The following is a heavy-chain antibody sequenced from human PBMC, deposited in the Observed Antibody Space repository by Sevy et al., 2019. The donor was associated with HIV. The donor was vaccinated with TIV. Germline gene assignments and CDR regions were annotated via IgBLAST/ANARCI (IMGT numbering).Heavy chain of an antibody. V-gene: IGHV3-23*01. D-gene: IGHD3-22*01. CDR3: EKVRLPDYYDSRASHDMDV. CDR2: ISGNGGST. J-gene: IGHJ6*02. Sequence: GGSLRLSCAASGFTFSSYAMNWVRQAPGKGLEWVSAISGNGGSTDYADSVKGRFTISRDNSKNTLYLQMNSLRAEDTAVLYCEKVRLPDYYDSRASHDMDVWGQGTTVTVSS. CDR1: GFTFSSYA.